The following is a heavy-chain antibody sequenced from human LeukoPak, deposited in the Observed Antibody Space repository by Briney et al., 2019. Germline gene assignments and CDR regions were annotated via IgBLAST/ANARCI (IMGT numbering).Heavy chain of an antibody. CDR3: AREVPYYYDSSGPFDC. CDR1: GFTFSSYA. CDR2: ISGSGGST. D-gene: IGHD3-22*01. V-gene: IGHV3-23*01. J-gene: IGHJ4*02. Sequence: GGSLRLSCAASGFTFSSYAMSWVRQAPGKGLEWVSAISGSGGSTYYADSVKGRFTISRDNSKKTLYLQMNRLRAEDTAVYYCAREVPYYYDSSGPFDCWGQGTLVTVSS.